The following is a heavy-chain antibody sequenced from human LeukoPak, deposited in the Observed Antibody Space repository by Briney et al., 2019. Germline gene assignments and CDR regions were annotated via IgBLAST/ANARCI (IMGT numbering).Heavy chain of an antibody. CDR1: GGSISSYY. J-gene: IGHJ4*02. Sequence: PSETLSLTCTVSGGSISSYYWSWIRQPPGKGLEWIGYIYYSGSTNYNPSLKSRVTISVDTSKNQFSLKLSSVTAADTAVYYCARVSGYDWESFYDYWGQGTLVTVSS. D-gene: IGHD5-12*01. CDR2: IYYSGST. V-gene: IGHV4-59*01. CDR3: ARVSGYDWESFYDY.